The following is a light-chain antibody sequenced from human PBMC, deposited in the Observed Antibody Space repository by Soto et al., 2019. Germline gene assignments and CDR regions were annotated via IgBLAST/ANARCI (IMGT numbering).Light chain of an antibody. CDR1: QSLSRSY. Sequence: EIVLTQSPGTLSLSPGERATLSCRASQSLSRSYLAWYRQKPGQAPRLLIYGTSSRATGIPDRFSGSGSGTDFTLTISRLEPEDFAVYYCQQYASSPYIFGQGTKLEIK. CDR2: GTS. J-gene: IGKJ2*01. CDR3: QQYASSPYI. V-gene: IGKV3-20*01.